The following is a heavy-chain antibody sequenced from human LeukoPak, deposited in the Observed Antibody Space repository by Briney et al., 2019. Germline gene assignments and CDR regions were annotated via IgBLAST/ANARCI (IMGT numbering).Heavy chain of an antibody. V-gene: IGHV4-39*07. J-gene: IGHJ4*02. CDR1: GGSISSSSYY. CDR2: IYYSGST. Sequence: PSETLSLTCTVSGGSISSSSYYWGWIRQPPGRGLEWIGSIYYSGSTYYNPSLKSRVTISVDTSKNQFSLKLSSVTAADTAVYYCARVKAIVVVPAASYYFDYWGQGTLVTVSS. CDR3: ARVKAIVVVPAASYYFDY. D-gene: IGHD2-2*01.